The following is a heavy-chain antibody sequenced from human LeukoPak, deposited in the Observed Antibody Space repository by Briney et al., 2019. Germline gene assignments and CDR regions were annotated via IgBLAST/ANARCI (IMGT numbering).Heavy chain of an antibody. CDR3: ARGGVGGYSYGYEAYYFDY. CDR1: GVSISSYY. J-gene: IGHJ4*02. Sequence: SETLSLTCTVSGVSISSYYWSRIRQPPGKGLEWIGYIYYSGSTNYNPSLKSRVTISVDTSKNQFSLKLSSVTAADTAVYYCARGGVGGYSYGYEAYYFDYWGQGTLVTVSS. CDR2: IYYSGST. V-gene: IGHV4-59*01. D-gene: IGHD5-18*01.